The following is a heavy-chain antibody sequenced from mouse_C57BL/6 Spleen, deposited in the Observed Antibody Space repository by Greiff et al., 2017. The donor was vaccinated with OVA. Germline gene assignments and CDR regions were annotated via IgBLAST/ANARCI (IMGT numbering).Heavy chain of an antibody. CDR3: ARKGYYDWYFDV. CDR1: GYTFTSYW. J-gene: IGHJ1*03. CDR2: IYPGSGST. D-gene: IGHD2-3*01. Sequence: VQLQESGAELVKPGASVKMSCKASGYTFTSYWITWVKQRPGQGLEWIGDIYPGSGSTNYNEKFKSKATLTVDTSSSTAYMQLSSLTSEDSAVYYCARKGYYDWYFDVWGTGTTVTVSS. V-gene: IGHV1-55*01.